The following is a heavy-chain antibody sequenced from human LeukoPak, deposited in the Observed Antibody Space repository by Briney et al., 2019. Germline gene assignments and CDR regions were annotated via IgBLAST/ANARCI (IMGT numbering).Heavy chain of an antibody. CDR3: ARDRYGGNLGYYYYGMDV. CDR2: ISYDGSNK. Sequence: PGGSLRLSCAASGSTFSSYAMHWVRQAPGKGLEWVAVISYDGSNKYYADSVKGRFTISRDNSKNTLYLQMNSLRAEDTAVYYCARDRYGGNLGYYYYGMDVWGQGTTVTVSS. V-gene: IGHV3-30-3*01. J-gene: IGHJ6*02. D-gene: IGHD4-23*01. CDR1: GSTFSSYA.